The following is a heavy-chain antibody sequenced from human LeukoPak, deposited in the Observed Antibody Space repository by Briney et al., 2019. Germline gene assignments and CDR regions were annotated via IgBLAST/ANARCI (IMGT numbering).Heavy chain of an antibody. CDR3: ARGQQWLAQDY. CDR2: INPNNGGT. Sequence: GASVKVSCKASGYTFTGYYMHWVRRAPGQGLEWMGWINPNNGGTNYAQKFQGRVTMTRDTSISTAYMELSRLRSDDTAVYYCARGQQWLAQDYWGQGTLVTVSS. V-gene: IGHV1-2*02. CDR1: GYTFTGYY. D-gene: IGHD6-19*01. J-gene: IGHJ4*02.